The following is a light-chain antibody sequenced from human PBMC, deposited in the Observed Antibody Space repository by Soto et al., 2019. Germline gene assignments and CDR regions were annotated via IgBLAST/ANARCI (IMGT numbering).Light chain of an antibody. CDR3: AAWDDSLNGVV. Sequence: QSVLTQPPSASGTPGQRVTISCSGGTSNIGSNTVNWYQQLPGTAPKLLIYGNNQRPSGVPDRFSGSKSGTSASLDISGLQPEDEADYYCAAWDDSLNGVVFGGGTQLTVL. J-gene: IGLJ2*01. CDR1: TSNIGSNT. V-gene: IGLV1-44*01. CDR2: GNN.